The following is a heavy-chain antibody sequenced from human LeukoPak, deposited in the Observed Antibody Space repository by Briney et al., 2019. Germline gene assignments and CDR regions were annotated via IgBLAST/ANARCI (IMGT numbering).Heavy chain of an antibody. CDR1: GFTVSSDY. J-gene: IGHJ5*02. Sequence: GGSLRLSCAASGFTVSSDYMSWVRQAPGKGLEWVSVIYSGGSTYYADSVKGRFTISRDKSKNTVYLQMSSLRFEDTAMYYCARNWFDPWGQGTLVTVSS. V-gene: IGHV3-53*05. CDR3: ARNWFDP. CDR2: IYSGGST.